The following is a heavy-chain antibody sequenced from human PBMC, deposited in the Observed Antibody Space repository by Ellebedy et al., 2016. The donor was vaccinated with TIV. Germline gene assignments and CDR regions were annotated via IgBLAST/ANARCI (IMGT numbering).Heavy chain of an antibody. J-gene: IGHJ6*03. V-gene: IGHV3-30-3*01. CDR3: ARAGAARSYYYYYMDV. Sequence: GESLKISXAASGFTFSSYAMHWVRQAPGKGLEWVAVISYDGSNKYYADSVKGRFTISRDNSKNTLYLQMNSLRAEDTAVYYCARAGAARSYYYYYMDVWGKGTTVTVSS. CDR2: ISYDGSNK. CDR1: GFTFSSYA. D-gene: IGHD6-6*01.